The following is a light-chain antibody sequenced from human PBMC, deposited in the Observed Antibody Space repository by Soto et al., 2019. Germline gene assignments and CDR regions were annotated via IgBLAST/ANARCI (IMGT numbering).Light chain of an antibody. CDR3: QQYNSLST. CDR2: DAS. Sequence: DIQMTQSPSTLSASVGDRVTITCRASQSISSWLAWYQQKPGKAPKLLIYDASSLESGVPSRFSGSGSGTEFTLTISSLQPDDFATYYCQQYNSLSTCGQGTKLEIK. V-gene: IGKV1-5*01. J-gene: IGKJ2*01. CDR1: QSISSW.